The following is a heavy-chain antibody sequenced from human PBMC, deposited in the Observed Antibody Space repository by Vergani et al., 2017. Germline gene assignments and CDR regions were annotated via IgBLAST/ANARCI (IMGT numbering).Heavy chain of an antibody. V-gene: IGHV3-9*01. CDR1: GITFWKFG. CDR2: ISWNSGAV. CDR3: ARGQWLPTLSFDY. D-gene: IGHD6-19*01. Sequence: EVDLVESGGGLAQPGGSLRLSCEASGITFWKFGMHWVRQGPGKGLEWVSGISWNSGAVDYADSVRGRFTISRDNAKNSLFLEMNSLRFEDTAVYYCARGQWLPTLSFDYWGQGTLVTVSS. J-gene: IGHJ4*02.